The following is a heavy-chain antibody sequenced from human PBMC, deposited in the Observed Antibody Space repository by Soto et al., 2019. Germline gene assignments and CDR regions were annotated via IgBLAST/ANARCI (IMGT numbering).Heavy chain of an antibody. J-gene: IGHJ4*02. CDR3: ARDSVRFLEHFSKDYFDY. CDR1: GFTFSDYG. Sequence: QAHLVESGGGVVQPGGSLRLSCAGSGFTFSDYGMHWVCQAPGKGLEWVAVLWYDGSGEYYTDSVRGRFTISRVNSKNTLYLQMNNLRDEDTGVYYCARDSVRFLEHFSKDYFDYWGQGTRVTVSS. CDR2: LWYDGSGE. D-gene: IGHD3-3*01. V-gene: IGHV3-33*08.